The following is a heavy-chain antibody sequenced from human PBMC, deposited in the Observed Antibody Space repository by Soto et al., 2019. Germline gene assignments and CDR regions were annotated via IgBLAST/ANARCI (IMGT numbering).Heavy chain of an antibody. CDR1: GFTFSSYG. CDR2: IWYDGSQK. Sequence: GGSLRLSCAASGFTFSSYGMHWVRQAPGKGLEWVAVIWYDGSQKWYGDSVKGRFTISRDNAKNSLYLQMNSLRAEDTAVYYCARGDYHDISGPFSDAFDIWGQGTMVTVSS. J-gene: IGHJ3*02. D-gene: IGHD3-22*01. V-gene: IGHV3-33*03. CDR3: ARGDYHDISGPFSDAFDI.